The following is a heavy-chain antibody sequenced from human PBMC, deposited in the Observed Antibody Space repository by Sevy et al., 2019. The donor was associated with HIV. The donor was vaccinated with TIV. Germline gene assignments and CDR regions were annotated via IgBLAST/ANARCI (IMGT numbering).Heavy chain of an antibody. CDR2: ISASGGNT. D-gene: IGHD3-10*01. CDR3: RKAFNGRYSDY. CDR1: GFTFSSNA. Sequence: GGSLRLSCAASGFTFSSNAMTWVRQVPGKGLEWVSTISASGGNTYYADSVKGRFTISRDNSKNTLCLQMNSLSAEDTAVYHCRKAFNGRYSDYWGQGTLVTVSS. J-gene: IGHJ4*02. V-gene: IGHV3-23*01.